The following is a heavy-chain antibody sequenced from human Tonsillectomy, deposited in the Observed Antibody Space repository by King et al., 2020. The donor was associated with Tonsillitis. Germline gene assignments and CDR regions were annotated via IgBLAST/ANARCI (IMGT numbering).Heavy chain of an antibody. CDR2: ISSSSSAI. CDR3: TRDIVFDILTPVYKDSAMDV. CDR1: GFIFNNFG. D-gene: IGHD3-9*01. Sequence: VQLVESGGGLVQPGGSLRLSCAASGFIFNNFGMNWVRQDPGKGLEWVSYISSSSSAIYYTDSVKGRFTISRDKNSLYLQMSSLRAEDTAVYYCTRDIVFDILTPVYKDSAMDVWGQGTTVTVSS. V-gene: IGHV3-48*01. J-gene: IGHJ6*02.